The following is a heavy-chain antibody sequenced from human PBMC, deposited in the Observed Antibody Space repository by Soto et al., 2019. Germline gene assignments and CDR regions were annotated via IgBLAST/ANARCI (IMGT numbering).Heavy chain of an antibody. Sequence: GGSLRLSCAASGFSFSIYAMSWVRQAPGKGLEWVSVISGSDGSTYYADSVKGRFTISRDNSKNTLYLQMNSLRVEDTAVYYCAKDRERDAWYEDDWGQGTLVTVSS. V-gene: IGHV3-23*01. CDR3: AKDRERDAWYEDD. CDR1: GFSFSIYA. D-gene: IGHD6-13*01. CDR2: ISGSDGST. J-gene: IGHJ4*02.